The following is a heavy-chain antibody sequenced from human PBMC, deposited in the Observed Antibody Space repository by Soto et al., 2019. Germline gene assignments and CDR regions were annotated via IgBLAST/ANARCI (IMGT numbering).Heavy chain of an antibody. CDR2: IIPIFGTA. V-gene: IGHV1-69*12. D-gene: IGHD3-9*01. J-gene: IGHJ6*02. CDR1: GGTFSSYA. Sequence: QVQLVQSGAEVKKPGSSVKVSCKASGGTFSSYAISWVRQAPGQGLEWMGGIIPIFGTANYAQKFQGRVTITADESTSTAYMELSSLRSEDTAVYYCAEKAESYYDILTGYYAPEENYGMDVWGQGTTVTVSS. CDR3: AEKAESYYDILTGYYAPEENYGMDV.